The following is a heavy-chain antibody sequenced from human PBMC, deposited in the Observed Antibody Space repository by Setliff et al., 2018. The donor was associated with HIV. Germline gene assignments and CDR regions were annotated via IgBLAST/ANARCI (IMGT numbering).Heavy chain of an antibody. CDR3: TRPQYFYDIGGSDY. Sequence: GGSLRLSCSASGFYFRSFGIHWVRQAPGKGLEWVGGISTVGSQKLYAEFVKGRFTLSRDNSKKTVSLQMNSLKIEDTAVYYCTRPQYFYDIGGSDYWGQGTLVTVSS. V-gene: IGHV3-30*03. D-gene: IGHD3-22*01. CDR2: ISTVGSQK. J-gene: IGHJ4*02. CDR1: GFYFRSFG.